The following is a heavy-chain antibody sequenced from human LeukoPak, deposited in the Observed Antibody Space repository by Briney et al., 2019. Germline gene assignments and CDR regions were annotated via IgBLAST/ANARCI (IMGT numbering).Heavy chain of an antibody. V-gene: IGHV4-59*01. D-gene: IGHD3-3*01. CDR2: IYYTEST. CDR1: GGSLSVYH. Sequence: SGTLSLTCTVSGGSLSVYHWSWISHPPREGLEWIGHIYYTESTNYNPSLKSRVTISLDTSKNQFSLKLSSVTAADTAVYYCTRSLGVVIHGGMDVWGQGTTVTVSS. J-gene: IGHJ6*02. CDR3: TRSLGVVIHGGMDV.